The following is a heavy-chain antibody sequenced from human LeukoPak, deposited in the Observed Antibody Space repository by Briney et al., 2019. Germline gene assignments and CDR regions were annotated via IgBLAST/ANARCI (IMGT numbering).Heavy chain of an antibody. CDR3: ARIMEYYDFTPRGFEI. CDR1: GYTFIGHY. J-gene: IGHJ3*02. D-gene: IGHD3-22*01. V-gene: IGHV1-2*02. Sequence: ASVKVSCKASGYTFIGHYIHWARQAPGQGLEWMGWINPDSGGTNYAQKFQDRVTMNRDTSITTAYMELSRMTSDDTAIYYCARIMEYYDFTPRGFEIWGQGTMVAVSS. CDR2: INPDSGGT.